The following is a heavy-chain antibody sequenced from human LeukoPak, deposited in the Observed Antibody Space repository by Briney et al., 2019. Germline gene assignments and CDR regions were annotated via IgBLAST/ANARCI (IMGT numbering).Heavy chain of an antibody. D-gene: IGHD3-22*01. Sequence: PSETLSLTCTVSGGSISGSYWSWIRQPPGKGLEWIGYIYNSGSTNYNPSLKSRVTTSVDTSKNQFSLKLNSVTAADTAMYYCARDGYYDSSGYVNSDAFDTWGQGTMVTVSS. V-gene: IGHV4-59*01. CDR1: GGSISGSY. CDR2: IYNSGST. J-gene: IGHJ3*02. CDR3: ARDGYYDSSGYVNSDAFDT.